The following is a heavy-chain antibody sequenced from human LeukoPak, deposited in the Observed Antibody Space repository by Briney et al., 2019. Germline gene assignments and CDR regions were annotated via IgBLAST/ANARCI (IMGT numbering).Heavy chain of an antibody. CDR1: GYTFTGYY. D-gene: IGHD2-15*01. Sequence: ASVKVSCKASGYTFTGYYMHWVRQAPGQGLEWMGWINPNSGGTNYAQKFQGRVTMTRDTSISTAYMELSRLRSDDTAVYYYAREVDVAAEGFDYWGQGTLVTVSS. CDR2: INPNSGGT. CDR3: AREVDVAAEGFDY. J-gene: IGHJ4*02. V-gene: IGHV1-2*02.